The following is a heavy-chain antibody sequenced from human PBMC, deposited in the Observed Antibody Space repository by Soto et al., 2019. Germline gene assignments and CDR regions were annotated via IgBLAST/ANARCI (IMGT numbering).Heavy chain of an antibody. CDR3: AKDPYHDILTGYPNYYYYYGMDV. D-gene: IGHD3-9*01. CDR1: GFTFSSYG. V-gene: IGHV3-30*18. J-gene: IGHJ6*02. CDR2: ISYDGSNK. Sequence: PGGSLRLSCAASGFTFSSYGMHWVFQAPGKGLEWVAVISYDGSNKYYADSVKGRFTISRDNSKNTLYPQMNSLRAEDTAVYYCAKDPYHDILTGYPNYYYYYGMDVWGQGTTVTVSS.